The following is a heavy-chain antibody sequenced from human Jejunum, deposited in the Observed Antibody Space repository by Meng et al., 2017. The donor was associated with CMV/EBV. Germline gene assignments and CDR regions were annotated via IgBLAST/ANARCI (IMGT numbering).Heavy chain of an antibody. CDR1: AFTFSDYW. D-gene: IGHD6-6*01. CDR2: INNGGGTT. J-gene: IGHJ3*02. CDR3: AREQSSSYVFDI. V-gene: IGHV3-74*03. Sequence: ASAFTFSDYWMHWVRQAPGKGLVWVSRINNGGGTTVYADSVKGRFTISRDNAKNTLSLQMNSLRGEDTAVYYCAREQSSSYVFDIWGQGTVVTVSS.